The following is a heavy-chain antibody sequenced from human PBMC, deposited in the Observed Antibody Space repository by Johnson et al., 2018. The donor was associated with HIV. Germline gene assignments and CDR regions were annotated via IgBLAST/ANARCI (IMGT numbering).Heavy chain of an antibody. D-gene: IGHD3-10*01. V-gene: IGHV3-20*04. CDR2: ITWDGGST. CDR1: GFTFDDYA. Sequence: VQLVESGGGVVQPGGSLRLSCAASGFTFDDYAMSWVRQAPGKGLEWVSLITWDGGSTYYADSVKGRFTISRDTAKNTLYLQMNNLRPEDTALYYCARRLWFRNLYDAFDIWGQGTMVTVSS. CDR3: ARRLWFRNLYDAFDI. J-gene: IGHJ3*02.